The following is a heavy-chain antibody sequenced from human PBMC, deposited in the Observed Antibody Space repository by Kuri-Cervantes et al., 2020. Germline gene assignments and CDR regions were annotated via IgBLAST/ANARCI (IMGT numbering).Heavy chain of an antibody. D-gene: IGHD3-3*01. CDR3: AKDISDFWSGPSPYAFDI. J-gene: IGHJ3*02. CDR1: GFTFGDYA. V-gene: IGHV3-49*03. CDR2: IRSKAYGGTT. Sequence: GGSLRLSCTASGFTFGDYAMSWFRQAPGKGLEWVGFIRSKAYGGTTEYAASVKGRFTISRDNAKNSLYLQMNSLRAEDTALYYCAKDISDFWSGPSPYAFDIWGQGTMVTVSS.